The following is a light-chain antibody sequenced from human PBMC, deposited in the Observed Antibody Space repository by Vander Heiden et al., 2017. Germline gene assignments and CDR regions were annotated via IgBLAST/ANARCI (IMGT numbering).Light chain of an antibody. CDR1: HLGDKY. CDR3: QAWDSSNVV. Sequence: SYELTQPPSVSVSPGQPASITCSGDHLGDKYACWYQQKPGQSPVLVIYQDSKRPSGIPERFSGSSSGNTATLTISGTQAMDEADYYCQAWDSSNVVFGGGTKLTVL. V-gene: IGLV3-1*01. CDR2: QDS. J-gene: IGLJ2*01.